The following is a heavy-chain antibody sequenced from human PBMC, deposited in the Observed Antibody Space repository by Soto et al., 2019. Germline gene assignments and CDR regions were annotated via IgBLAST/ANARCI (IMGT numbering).Heavy chain of an antibody. D-gene: IGHD3-22*01. CDR3: AIYGDDSRPPDAFDM. Sequence: GGSLRLSCVASVMTFSTHAMTWVRQAPGKGPEWVASITGGGTTHYAASARGRFTISRDNSKNTLYLQMNSLRAEDTAVYYCAIYGDDSRPPDAFDMSAQRTMVTVS. CDR2: ITGGGTT. V-gene: IGHV3-23*01. J-gene: IGHJ3*02. CDR1: VMTFSTHA.